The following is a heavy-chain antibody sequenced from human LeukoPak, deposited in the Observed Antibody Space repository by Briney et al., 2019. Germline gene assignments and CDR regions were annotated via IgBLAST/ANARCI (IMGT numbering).Heavy chain of an antibody. Sequence: ASVKVSCKASGYTFTGYYMHWVRQAPGQGVEWMGWINPNSGGTNYAQKFQGRVSMTRDTSISTAYMELSRLISDDTAVYYCARGGSGWFDAFDIWGQGTMVTVSS. V-gene: IGHV1-2*02. CDR1: GYTFTGYY. D-gene: IGHD6-19*01. J-gene: IGHJ3*02. CDR3: ARGGSGWFDAFDI. CDR2: INPNSGGT.